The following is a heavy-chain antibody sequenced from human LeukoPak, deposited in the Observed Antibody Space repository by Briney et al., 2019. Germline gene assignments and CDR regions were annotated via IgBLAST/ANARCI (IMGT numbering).Heavy chain of an antibody. Sequence: GESLTISCTGSGYTFTSYWIGWVRQMPGKGLEWMGIIYPGESDTKYSPSFQGQVTISADKSISTAYLQWSSLKASDTAMYYCARLAALEDYDYVWGSYRYSVPLDYWGQGTLVTVSS. V-gene: IGHV5-51*01. CDR2: IYPGESDT. CDR1: GYTFTSYW. D-gene: IGHD3-16*02. CDR3: ARLAALEDYDYVWGSYRYSVPLDY. J-gene: IGHJ4*02.